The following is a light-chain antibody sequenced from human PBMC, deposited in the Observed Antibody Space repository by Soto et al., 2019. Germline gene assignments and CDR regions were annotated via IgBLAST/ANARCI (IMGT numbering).Light chain of an antibody. Sequence: EIVMTQSPATLSVSPGERATLSCRASQSVSSNLAWYHQKPGQAPRLLIFDASNRATGTPARFSGSGSGTDFTLTISSLEPEDFAVYYCQHRNIWPPGFGQGTRLEIK. CDR3: QHRNIWPPG. CDR2: DAS. V-gene: IGKV3-11*01. J-gene: IGKJ5*01. CDR1: QSVSSN.